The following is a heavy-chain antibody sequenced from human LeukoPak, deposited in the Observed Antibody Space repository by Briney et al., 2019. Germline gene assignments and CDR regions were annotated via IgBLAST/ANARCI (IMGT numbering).Heavy chain of an antibody. J-gene: IGHJ6*02. CDR1: GYTFTIYG. V-gene: IGHV1-18*01. CDR2: ISAYYGNT. Sequence: ASVKVSFTASGYTFTIYGISWVRQAPGQGLEWMGWISAYYGNTNYAQKLQGRVTMTTDTSTSTAYMELRSLKSDDTAVYYCASMRYSSSYLGYYYYGMDVWGQGTTVTVSS. CDR3: ASMRYSSSYLGYYYYGMDV. D-gene: IGHD6-13*01.